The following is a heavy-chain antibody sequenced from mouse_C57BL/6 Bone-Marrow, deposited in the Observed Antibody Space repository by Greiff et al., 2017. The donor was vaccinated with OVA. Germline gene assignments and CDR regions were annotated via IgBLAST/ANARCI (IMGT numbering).Heavy chain of an antibody. Sequence: QVQLQQPGAELVKPGASVKLSCKASGYTFTSYWMHWVKQRPGQGLEWIGMIHPNSGSTNYNEKFKSKATVTEDKSSSTAYMQLSSLASEDSAVYYCARITTADYWGQGTTLTVSS. D-gene: IGHD1-2*01. CDR1: GYTFTSYW. V-gene: IGHV1-64*01. J-gene: IGHJ2*01. CDR2: IHPNSGST. CDR3: ARITTADY.